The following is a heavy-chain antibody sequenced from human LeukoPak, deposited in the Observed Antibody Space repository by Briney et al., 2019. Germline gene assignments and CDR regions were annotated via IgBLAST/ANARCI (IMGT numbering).Heavy chain of an antibody. CDR2: ISYDGSNK. Sequence: GRSLRLSCAASGFTFSSYAMHWARQAPGKGLEWVAVISYDGSNKYYADSVKGRFTISRDNSKNTLYLQMNSLRAEDTAVYYCARTTPYRDYDSSGYYWNYFDYWGQGTLVTVSS. D-gene: IGHD3-22*01. V-gene: IGHV3-30*04. CDR3: ARTTPYRDYDSSGYYWNYFDY. CDR1: GFTFSSYA. J-gene: IGHJ4*02.